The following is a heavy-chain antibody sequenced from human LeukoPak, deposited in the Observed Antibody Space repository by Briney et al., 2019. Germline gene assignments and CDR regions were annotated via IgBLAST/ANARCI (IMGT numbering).Heavy chain of an antibody. CDR2: IYYSGST. J-gene: IGHJ3*02. V-gene: IGHV4-61*01. D-gene: IGHD2-15*01. Sequence: SETLSLTCTVSVGSISSSSYYWGWIRQPPGKGLEWIGYIYYSGSTNYNPSFKSRVTISVDTSKNQFSLKMRCVTDADTAVYYCAREEGRDSFDIWGQGTMVTVSS. CDR3: AREEGRDSFDI. CDR1: VGSISSSSYY.